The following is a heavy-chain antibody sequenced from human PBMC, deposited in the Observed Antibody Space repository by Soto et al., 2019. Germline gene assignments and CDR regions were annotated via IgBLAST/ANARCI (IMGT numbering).Heavy chain of an antibody. J-gene: IGHJ6*02. V-gene: IGHV1-2*04. CDR1: GYHMTGHY. CDR2: INANSGGT. Sequence: GASVKDSCKATGYHMTGHYMYFVRQCPGQRLEAIRWINANSGGTNYAQKFRGWVTMTRDTSISTAYMELSRLRSDDTAVYYCARDLRVVVAAIMGDYYYYYGMDVWGQRTTVTVSS. CDR3: ARDLRVVVAAIMGDYYYYYGMDV. D-gene: IGHD2-15*01.